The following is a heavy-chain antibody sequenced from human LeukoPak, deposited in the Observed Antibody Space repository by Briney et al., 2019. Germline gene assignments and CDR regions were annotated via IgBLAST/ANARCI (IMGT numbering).Heavy chain of an antibody. J-gene: IGHJ4*02. Sequence: SVKVSCKASGGTFSSYAISWVRQAPGQGLEWMGGIIPIFGTANYAQKFQGRVTITADESTSTAYMELSSLRSEDTAVYYCARGSHVDTAMALPPDYWGQGTLVTVSS. V-gene: IGHV1-69*13. CDR2: IIPIFGTA. CDR1: GGTFSSYA. D-gene: IGHD5-18*01. CDR3: ARGSHVDTAMALPPDY.